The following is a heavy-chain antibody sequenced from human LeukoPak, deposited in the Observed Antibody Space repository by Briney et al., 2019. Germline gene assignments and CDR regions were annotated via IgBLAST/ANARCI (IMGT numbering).Heavy chain of an antibody. D-gene: IGHD2-8*01. V-gene: IGHV1-2*02. Sequence: ASVKVSCKASGYTFTGYYMHWVRQAPGQGLEWMGWINPSSGGTNYAQKFQGRVTMTRDTSISTAYMELSRLRSDDTAVYYCARVEGYCTNGVCSDYWGQGTLVTVSS. J-gene: IGHJ4*02. CDR1: GYTFTGYY. CDR3: ARVEGYCTNGVCSDY. CDR2: INPSSGGT.